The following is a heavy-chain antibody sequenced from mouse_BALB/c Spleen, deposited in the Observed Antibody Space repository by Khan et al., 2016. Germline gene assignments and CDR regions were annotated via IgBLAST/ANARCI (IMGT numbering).Heavy chain of an antibody. Sequence: EVQLQESGPGLVKPSQSLSLTCTVTGYSITSDYTWNWIRQFPGNKLEWMGYIAYSGSTNYNPSLKSRISITRDTSKNQFFLQLSSVTTEDTATYYCAERPYYTTGFAYWGQGTLATVSA. CDR2: IAYSGST. CDR1: GYSITSDYT. V-gene: IGHV3-2*02. CDR3: AERPYYTTGFAY. D-gene: IGHD2-12*01. J-gene: IGHJ3*01.